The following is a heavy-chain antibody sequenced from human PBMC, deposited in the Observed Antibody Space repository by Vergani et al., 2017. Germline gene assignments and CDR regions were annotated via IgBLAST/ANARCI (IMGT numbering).Heavy chain of an antibody. J-gene: IGHJ4*02. CDR2: IYYSGST. CDR3: ASRSRDIVVVPAAIGGDY. CDR1: GGSISSSSYY. V-gene: IGHV4-39*01. Sequence: QLQLQESGPGLVKPSETLSLTCTVSGGSISSSSYYWGWIRQPPGKGLEWIGSIYYSGSTYYNPSLKSRVTISVDTSKNQFSLKLSSVTAADTAVYYCASRSRDIVVVPAAIGGDYWGQGTLVTVSS. D-gene: IGHD2-2*02.